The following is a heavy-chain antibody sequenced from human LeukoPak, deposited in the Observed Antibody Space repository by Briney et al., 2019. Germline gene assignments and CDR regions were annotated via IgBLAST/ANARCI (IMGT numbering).Heavy chain of an antibody. J-gene: IGHJ4*02. V-gene: IGHV3-23*01. CDR2: ISGSGGST. Sequence: GGSLRLSCAASGFIFTNFAMHWVRQAPGKGLEWVSAISGSGGSTYYADSVKGRFTISRDNSKNTLYLQMNSLRAEDTAVYYCAKSRGYYGSGSYFDYWGQGTLVTVSS. CDR3: AKSRGYYGSGSYFDY. CDR1: GFIFTNFA. D-gene: IGHD3-10*01.